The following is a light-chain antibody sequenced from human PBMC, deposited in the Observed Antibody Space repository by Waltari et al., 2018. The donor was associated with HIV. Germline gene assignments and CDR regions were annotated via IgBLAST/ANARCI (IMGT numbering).Light chain of an antibody. Sequence: QSVLTQPPSASGTPGRRVTISCSGNNSNVGSNPVNWYRQVPGKAPKLLMFSKSQRPSGVPDRFSGSQSGTSASLAIRGLKSEDEADYYCAARDDSLNAWVFGGGTKVTVL. CDR1: NSNVGSNP. CDR3: AARDDSLNAWV. J-gene: IGLJ3*02. CDR2: SKS. V-gene: IGLV1-44*01.